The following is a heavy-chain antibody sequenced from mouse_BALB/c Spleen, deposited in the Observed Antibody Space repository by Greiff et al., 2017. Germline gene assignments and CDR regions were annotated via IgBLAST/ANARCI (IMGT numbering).Heavy chain of an antibody. J-gene: IGHJ2*01. Sequence: QVQLKESGAELVRPGTSVKVSCKASGYAFTNYLIEWVKQRPGQGLEWIGVINPGSGGTNYNEKFKGKATLTADKSSSTAYMQLSSLTSDDSAVYFCARYSARATFDYWGQGTTLTVSS. V-gene: IGHV1-54*01. D-gene: IGHD3-1*01. CDR1: GYAFTNYL. CDR3: ARYSARATFDY. CDR2: INPGSGGT.